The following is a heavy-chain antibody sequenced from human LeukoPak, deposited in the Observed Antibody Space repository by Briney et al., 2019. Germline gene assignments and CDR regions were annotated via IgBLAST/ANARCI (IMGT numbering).Heavy chain of an antibody. V-gene: IGHV4-59*01. J-gene: IGHJ3*02. D-gene: IGHD3-3*01. CDR1: GDSISNYY. Sequence: WETLSLTCIVSGDSISNYYWSWIRQPPGKGLEWIGHIYYSGSTNYNPSLKSRVTISVDTSKDQFSLKLSSVTAADTAVYYCARQSGMDFDIWGQGTMVTVSS. CDR3: ARQSGMDFDI. CDR2: IYYSGST.